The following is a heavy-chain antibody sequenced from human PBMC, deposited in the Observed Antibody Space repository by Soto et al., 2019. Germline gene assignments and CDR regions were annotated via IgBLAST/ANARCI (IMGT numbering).Heavy chain of an antibody. CDR1: GDSVSNNSAA. Sequence: QVQLQLSGPRLVKPSQTLSLTCAISGDSVSNNSAAWNWIRQSPSRGLEWLGRTYYRSKWYNDSAVSVKSRITVNPATSKNHFSLQLNSVTPEDTAVYYCARAAYSSSWYFGYWGQGTLVTVSS. V-gene: IGHV6-1*01. CDR3: ARAAYSSSWYFGY. J-gene: IGHJ4*02. D-gene: IGHD6-13*01. CDR2: TYYRSKWYN.